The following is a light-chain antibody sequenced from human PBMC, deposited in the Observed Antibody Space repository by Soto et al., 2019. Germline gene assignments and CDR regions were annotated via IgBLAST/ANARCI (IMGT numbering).Light chain of an antibody. V-gene: IGKV1-13*02. CDR1: QDISSS. J-gene: IGKJ4*01. CDR2: GAS. CDR3: QQTKSYPST. Sequence: AIQFTQSPSSLSASVVDRVTITCRASQDISSSLAWYQQKAGKAPKLLIYGASILQSGVPSGFSGSGFGTDFTLTISSLRAEDFAIYFCQQTKSYPSTFGGGTKVDIK.